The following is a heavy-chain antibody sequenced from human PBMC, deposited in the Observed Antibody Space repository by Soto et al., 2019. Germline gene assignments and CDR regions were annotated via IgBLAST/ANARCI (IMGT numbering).Heavy chain of an antibody. J-gene: IGHJ1*01. CDR3: ARLTTVTPGYFQH. CDR1: GGSFSSYA. CDR2: IIPIFGTA. Sequence: SVKVSCKASGGSFSSYASSWVRHAPGQGLEWMGGIIPIFGTANYAQKFQGRVTITADESTSTAYMELSSLRSEDTAVYYCARLTTVTPGYFQHWGQGTLVTVSS. D-gene: IGHD4-17*01. V-gene: IGHV1-69*13.